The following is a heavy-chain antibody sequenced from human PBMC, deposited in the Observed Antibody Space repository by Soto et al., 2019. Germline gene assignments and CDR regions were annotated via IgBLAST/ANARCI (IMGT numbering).Heavy chain of an antibody. CDR3: ARDMYYYVSSGYYFGYYGMDV. J-gene: IGHJ6*02. Sequence: QVQLVQSGAEVKKPGSSVKVSCKASGGTFSSYAISWVRQAPGQGLEWMGGIIPIFGTANYAQKFQGRVTLTADESKSTAYMELSSLGSEDTAVYYCARDMYYYVSSGYYFGYYGMDVWCQGTTVTVSS. D-gene: IGHD3-22*01. CDR1: GGTFSSYA. V-gene: IGHV1-69*12. CDR2: IIPIFGTA.